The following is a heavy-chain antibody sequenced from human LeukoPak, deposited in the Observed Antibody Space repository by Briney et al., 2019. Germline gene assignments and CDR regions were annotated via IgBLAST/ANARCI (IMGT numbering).Heavy chain of an antibody. Sequence: PGGSLRLSCAASGFTFSSFSMNWVRQAPGKGLEWVSSITSSSNYIYYASSVRGRFTISRDNAKNSLYLQMNSLRAEDTAVYYCVGDTAMVGLGYWGQGTLVTVSS. J-gene: IGHJ4*02. D-gene: IGHD5-18*01. CDR3: VGDTAMVGLGY. CDR1: GFTFSSFS. V-gene: IGHV3-21*01. CDR2: ITSSSNYI.